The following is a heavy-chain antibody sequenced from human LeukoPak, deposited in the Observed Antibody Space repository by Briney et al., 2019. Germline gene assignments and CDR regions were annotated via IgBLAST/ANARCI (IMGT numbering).Heavy chain of an antibody. V-gene: IGHV3-73*01. CDR1: GFTFSGSV. Sequence: GGTLRLSCAASGFTFSGSVMHWVRQASGKGLEWVGRIRSKANSYATAYAASVKGRFTISRDDSKNTAYLQMNSLKTEDTAVYYCSVNYCSGGSCYMLWGQGTLVTVSS. CDR2: IRSKANSYAT. CDR3: SVNYCSGGSCYML. J-gene: IGHJ4*02. D-gene: IGHD2-15*01.